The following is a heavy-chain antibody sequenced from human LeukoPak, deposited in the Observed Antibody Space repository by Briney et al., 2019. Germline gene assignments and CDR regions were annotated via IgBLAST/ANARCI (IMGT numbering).Heavy chain of an antibody. J-gene: IGHJ6*04. D-gene: IGHD2-2*01. CDR1: GFTFSSYS. CDR3: ARNRGSTSGRDYYYGMDV. CDR2: INSSSSYI. Sequence: GGSLRLSCAASGFTFSSYSMNWVRQAPGKGLEWVSSINSSSSYIYSADSVKGRFTISRDNAKNSLYLKMNSVRAEDTDVYYCARNRGSTSGRDYYYGMDVWGKGTTVTVSS. V-gene: IGHV3-21*01.